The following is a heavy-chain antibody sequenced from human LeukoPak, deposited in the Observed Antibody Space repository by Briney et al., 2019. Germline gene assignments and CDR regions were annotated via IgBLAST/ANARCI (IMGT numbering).Heavy chain of an antibody. V-gene: IGHV3-66*01. D-gene: IGHD3-10*01. J-gene: IGHJ6*02. Sequence: PGGSLRLSCAASGFTVSINYMSWVRQAPGKGLEWVSLIYSDGTTNYADSVKGRFTISRDNSKNTLFLQMNSLRAEDTAVYYCARVVVRGPSDVWGQGSTVTVSS. CDR1: GFTVSINY. CDR2: IYSDGTT. CDR3: ARVVVRGPSDV.